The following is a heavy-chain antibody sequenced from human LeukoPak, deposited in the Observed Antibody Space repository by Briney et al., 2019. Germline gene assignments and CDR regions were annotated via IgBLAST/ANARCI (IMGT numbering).Heavy chain of an antibody. CDR3: AKDRLGFTYYYYYYMDV. V-gene: IGHV3-23*01. CDR2: ISGSGGST. CDR1: GFTFSSYA. Sequence: GGSLRLSCAASGFTFSSYAMSWVRQAPGKGLEWVSAISGSGGSTYYADSVKGRFTISRDNSKNTLYLQMNSLRAEDTAVYYCAKDRLGFTYYYYYYMDVWGKGTTVTVSS. J-gene: IGHJ6*03. D-gene: IGHD6-19*01.